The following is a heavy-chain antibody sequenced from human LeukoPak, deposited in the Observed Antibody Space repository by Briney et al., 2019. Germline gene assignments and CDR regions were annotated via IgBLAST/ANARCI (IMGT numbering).Heavy chain of an antibody. J-gene: IGHJ4*02. V-gene: IGHV3-7*01. Sequence: SGGSLRLSCAASGFTFSSYWMSWVRQAPGKGLEWVANIKQDGSEKYYVDSVKGRFTISRDNAKNSLYLQMNSLRAEDTAVYYCARAGVRGVIIRGFDYWGQGTLVTVSS. CDR3: ARAGVRGVIIRGFDY. CDR2: IKQDGSEK. D-gene: IGHD3-10*01. CDR1: GFTFSSYW.